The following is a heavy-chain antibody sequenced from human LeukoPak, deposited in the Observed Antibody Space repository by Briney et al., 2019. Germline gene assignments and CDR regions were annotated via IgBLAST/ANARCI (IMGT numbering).Heavy chain of an antibody. CDR3: ARDISRYCSSTSCYRPVDY. J-gene: IGHJ4*02. CDR1: GGSVSDYY. V-gene: IGHV4-4*07. D-gene: IGHD2-2*02. Sequence: SETLSLTCTISGGSVSDYYWSWIRQPAGKGLEWIGRIYTSGSTNYNPSLKSRVTISVDTSKNQFSLKLSSVTAADTAVYYCARDISRYCSSTSCYRPVDYWGQGTLVTVSS. CDR2: IYTSGST.